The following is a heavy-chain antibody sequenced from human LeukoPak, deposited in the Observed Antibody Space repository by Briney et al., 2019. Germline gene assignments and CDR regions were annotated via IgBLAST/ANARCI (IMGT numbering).Heavy chain of an antibody. D-gene: IGHD2/OR15-2a*01. CDR3: ATFLSTWPPDY. J-gene: IGHJ4*02. CDR2: IYTSGST. Sequence: SQTLSLTCTVSGDSISSGSYYWRWIRQPAGKGLEWIGRIYTSGSTNYNPSLKSRVTISVDTSKNQFSLKLSSVTAADTAVYYCATFLSTWPPDYWGQGTLVTVSS. CDR1: GDSISSGSYY. V-gene: IGHV4-61*02.